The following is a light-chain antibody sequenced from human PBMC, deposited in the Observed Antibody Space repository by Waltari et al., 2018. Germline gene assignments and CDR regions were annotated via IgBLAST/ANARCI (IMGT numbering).Light chain of an antibody. J-gene: IGKJ1*01. CDR3: QQYNSFFRT. Sequence: AIQLTQSPSSLSASDRDRVSITCRASQGIGRALAWYQQKPGKPPRLLIYDASSLESGVPSRFSGSGSGRDFTLTISSLQPEDFATYYCQQYNSFFRTFGQGTKV. CDR1: QGIGRA. V-gene: IGKV1-13*02. CDR2: DAS.